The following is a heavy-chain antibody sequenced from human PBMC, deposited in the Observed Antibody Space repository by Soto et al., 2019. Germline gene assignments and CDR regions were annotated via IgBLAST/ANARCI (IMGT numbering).Heavy chain of an antibody. J-gene: IGHJ5*02. CDR3: AREGRRGGSCFPP. Sequence: QVQLVQSGAEVKKPGSSVKVSCKASGGTFSSYAISWVRQAPGQGLEWMGGIIPIFGTANYAQKFQGRVTITADESTTTAYMERGSGGSEDRAVFSGAREGRRGGSCFPPGGKEPLVTVS. CDR2: IIPIFGTA. V-gene: IGHV1-69*01. CDR1: GGTFSSYA.